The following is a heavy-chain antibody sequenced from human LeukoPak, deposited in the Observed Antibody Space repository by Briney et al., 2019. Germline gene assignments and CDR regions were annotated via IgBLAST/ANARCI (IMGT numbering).Heavy chain of an antibody. CDR3: ARDSRLNWFDP. V-gene: IGHV3-11*04. Sequence: GGSLRLSCAASGFTFSDFYMTWIRQAPGKGLEWVSYISSSGSTIYYADSVKGRFTISRDNAKNSLYLQMNSLRAEDTAVYYCARDSRLNWFDPWGQGTLVTVSS. J-gene: IGHJ5*02. CDR2: ISSSGSTI. CDR1: GFTFSDFY.